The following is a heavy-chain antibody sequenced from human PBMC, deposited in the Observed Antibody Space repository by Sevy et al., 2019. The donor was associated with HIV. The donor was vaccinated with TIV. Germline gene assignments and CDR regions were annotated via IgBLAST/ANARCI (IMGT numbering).Heavy chain of an antibody. D-gene: IGHD2-8*02. CDR3: AREANALLADYYYFAMDV. V-gene: IGHV3-74*01. Sequence: GGSLRLSCSGSGFSFSSHWMHWVRQVPGKGLLWVALINIDGSSTHYADSVKGRFTISRDNGKDTLYLQMNSLRAEDTAVYYCAREANALLADYYYFAMDVWGRGTTVTVSS. CDR2: INIDGSST. J-gene: IGHJ6*02. CDR1: GFSFSSHW.